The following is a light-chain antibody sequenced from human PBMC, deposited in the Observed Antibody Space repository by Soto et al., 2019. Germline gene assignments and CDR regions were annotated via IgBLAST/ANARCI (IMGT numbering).Light chain of an antibody. J-gene: IGLJ1*01. CDR1: SSDVGGYNR. Sequence: QSALTQPPSVSGSPGQSVAISCTGTSSDVGGYNRVSWYQQAPGKAPKLVIYDVSNRPSGGSTRFSGSKSGNTASLTISGLQAEDEADYYCTSYASGSAYVFGPGTKLTVL. V-gene: IGLV2-18*02. CDR2: DVS. CDR3: TSYASGSAYV.